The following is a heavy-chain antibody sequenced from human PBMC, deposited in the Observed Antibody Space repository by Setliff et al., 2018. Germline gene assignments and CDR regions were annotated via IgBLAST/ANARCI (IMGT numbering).Heavy chain of an antibody. J-gene: IGHJ4*01. D-gene: IGHD4-17*01. V-gene: IGHV7-4-1*02. CDR3: ARADHLVTTTFDY. Sequence: GASVKVSCTASGYSLSNYVMNWVRQAPGQGLEWMGWINTKTGDPTYAQGYTGRFAFSLDTSDSATYLDISNLKAEDTATYYCARADHLVTTTFDYWGQGTLVTVSS. CDR1: GYSLSNYV. CDR2: INTKTGDP.